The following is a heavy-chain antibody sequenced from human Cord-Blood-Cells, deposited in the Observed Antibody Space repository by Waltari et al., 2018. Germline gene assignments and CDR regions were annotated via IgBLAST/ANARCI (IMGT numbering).Heavy chain of an antibody. J-gene: IGHJ3*02. D-gene: IGHD3-22*01. Sequence: QVQLVQSGAEVKKPGSSVKVSCKASGGTFSSYAISWVRQAPGQGLEWMGGIIPILGIANYAQNFQGRVTINADKSTSTAYMELSRLRSEGTAVYYCAVYDRSGYYSYDAFDIWGQGTMVTVSS. CDR3: AVYDRSGYYSYDAFDI. V-gene: IGHV1-69*10. CDR2: IIPILGIA. CDR1: GGTFSSYA.